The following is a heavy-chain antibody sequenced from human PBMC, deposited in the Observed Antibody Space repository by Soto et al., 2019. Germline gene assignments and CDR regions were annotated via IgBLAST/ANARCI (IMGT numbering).Heavy chain of an antibody. CDR1: GGTFSTYT. J-gene: IGHJ5*02. V-gene: IGHV1-69*06. CDR3: ARGLECRGYCLDKPTWFAP. Sequence: QVQLVQSGAEVKKPGSSVKVSCKASGGTFSTYTFSWVRQAPGQGLEWRGRIIPIFGTPYYAQKFQGRVTITADKSTSTVYMELSSLRSDDTAVYFCARGLECRGYCLDKPTWFAPWGQGTLVTVSS. D-gene: IGHD2-15*01. CDR2: IIPIFGTP.